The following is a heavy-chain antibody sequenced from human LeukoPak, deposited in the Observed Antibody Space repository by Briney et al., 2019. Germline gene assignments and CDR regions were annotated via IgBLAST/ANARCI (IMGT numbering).Heavy chain of an antibody. CDR2: IYYSGST. V-gene: IGHV4-59*01. CDR3: ARDGSYYGSGSNWYFDL. CDR1: GGSISSYY. J-gene: IGHJ2*01. D-gene: IGHD3-10*01. Sequence: PSETLSLTCTVSGGSISSYYWSWIRQSPGKGLEWIGYIYYSGSTNYNPSLKSRVTISVDTSKNQFSLKLSSVTAADTAVYYCARDGSYYGSGSNWYFDLWGRGTLVTVSS.